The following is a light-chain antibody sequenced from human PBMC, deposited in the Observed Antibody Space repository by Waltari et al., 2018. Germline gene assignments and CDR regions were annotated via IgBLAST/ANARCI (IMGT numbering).Light chain of an antibody. J-gene: IGLJ7*01. CDR2: ENS. V-gene: IGLV1-51*02. Sequence: QSVLTQPPSVSAAPGPRVTISFPGGRPTIGTNYVSWYRQFPGTAPKLLIYENSERPSGIPGRFSGSKSGTSATLDITGLQAGDEADYYCGTWDSSLSGAVFGGGTHLTVL. CDR1: RPTIGTNY. CDR3: GTWDSSLSGAV.